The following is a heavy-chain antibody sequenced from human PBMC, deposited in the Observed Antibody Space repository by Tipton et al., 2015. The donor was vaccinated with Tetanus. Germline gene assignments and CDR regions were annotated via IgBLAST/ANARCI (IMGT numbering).Heavy chain of an antibody. CDR2: IHNSGTT. CDR3: ARGGASSKYFDL. Sequence: TLSLTCTVAGGSIGNDYWSWLRQPPGKGLEWIAFIHNSGTTNYNPSLKTRVTISVDTSSNQFSLKLNYVTAADTAVYYCARGGASSKYFDLWGCGTLITVSS. D-gene: IGHD3-16*01. CDR1: GGSIGNDY. J-gene: IGHJ2*01. V-gene: IGHV4-59*01.